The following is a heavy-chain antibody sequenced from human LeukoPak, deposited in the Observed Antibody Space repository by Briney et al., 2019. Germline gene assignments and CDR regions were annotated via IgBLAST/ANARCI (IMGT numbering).Heavy chain of an antibody. Sequence: GASVKVSCKASGGTFSSYAISWVRQAPGQGLEWMGGIIPIFGTANYAQKFQGRVTITTDESTSTAYMELSSLRSEDTAVYYCAVDIYPDIVVVPAAMRFDYWGQRTLVTVSS. CDR2: IIPIFGTA. J-gene: IGHJ4*02. CDR1: GGTFSSYA. CDR3: AVDIYPDIVVVPAAMRFDY. V-gene: IGHV1-69*05. D-gene: IGHD2-2*01.